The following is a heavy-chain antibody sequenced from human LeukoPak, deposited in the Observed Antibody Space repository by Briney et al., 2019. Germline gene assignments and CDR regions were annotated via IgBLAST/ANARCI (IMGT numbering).Heavy chain of an antibody. V-gene: IGHV1-8*01. CDR2: MNPNSGNT. Sequence: GASVKVSCKASGYTFTSYDINWVRQATGQGLEWMGWMNPNSGNTGYAQKFQGRVTMTRNTSISTAYMELSSLRSEDTAVYYCARGSRPLSHGGIFKYNWNIRRRARYYYYYMDVWGKGTTVTVSS. CDR1: GYTFTSYD. J-gene: IGHJ6*03. D-gene: IGHD1/OR15-1a*01. CDR3: ARGSRPLSHGGIFKYNWNIRRRARYYYYYMDV.